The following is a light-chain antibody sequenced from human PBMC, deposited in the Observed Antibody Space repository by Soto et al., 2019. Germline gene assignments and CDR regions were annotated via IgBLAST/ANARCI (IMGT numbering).Light chain of an antibody. CDR3: QQRSNWPT. CDR1: QSVSSS. V-gene: IGKV3-11*01. Sequence: EIVVTQSPATLSLSPGERATLSCRTSQSVSSSLAWYQRKPGQAPRLLIYDASNRATGIPARFSGSGSGTDFTLTISSLEPEDFAVYYCQQRSNWPTFGQGTRLEIK. CDR2: DAS. J-gene: IGKJ5*01.